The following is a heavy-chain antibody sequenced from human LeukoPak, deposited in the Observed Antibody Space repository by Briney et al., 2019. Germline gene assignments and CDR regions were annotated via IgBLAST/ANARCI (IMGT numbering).Heavy chain of an antibody. J-gene: IGHJ4*02. CDR3: ARDHRPDYGSGSYFDH. V-gene: IGHV3-11*06. CDR2: ISSSSSYT. D-gene: IGHD3-10*01. Sequence: GGSLRLSCAASGFTFSDYYMSWIRQAPGKGLEWVSYISSSSSYTNYADSVKGRFTISRDNAKNSLYLQMNSLRAEDTAVYYCARDHRPDYGSGSYFDHWGQGTLVTVSS. CDR1: GFTFSDYY.